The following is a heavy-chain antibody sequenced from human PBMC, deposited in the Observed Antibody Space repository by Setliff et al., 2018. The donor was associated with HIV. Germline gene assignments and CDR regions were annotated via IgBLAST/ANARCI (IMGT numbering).Heavy chain of an antibody. CDR1: GFSLSTNGVG. J-gene: IGHJ4*02. V-gene: IGHV2-5*02. Sequence: SGPTLVNPTQTLTLTCTFSGFSLSTNGVGVGWIRQPPGKALEWLALIYWDADKRYSPSLKNRLTVTKDTSKNQVLLTMTNMDPLDTATYYCAHNHLAVAGSHYFDYWGQGTLVTVSS. D-gene: IGHD6-19*01. CDR3: AHNHLAVAGSHYFDY. CDR2: IYWDADK.